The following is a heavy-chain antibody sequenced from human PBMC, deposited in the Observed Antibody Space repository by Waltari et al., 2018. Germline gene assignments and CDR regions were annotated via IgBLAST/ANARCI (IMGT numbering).Heavy chain of an antibody. D-gene: IGHD3-3*01. CDR1: GGSISSYH. J-gene: IGHJ4*02. Sequence: QVQLQESGPGLVKPSETLFLTCTVSGGSISSYHWSWIRQPPGKGLEWIGYIYYSGRTKYNDSLKSRVTLSVDTSKNQFSLKRNSVTAADTAMYFCARSVLIFGVLTFDYWGQGALVTVAS. CDR3: ARSVLIFGVLTFDY. CDR2: IYYSGRT. V-gene: IGHV4-59*01.